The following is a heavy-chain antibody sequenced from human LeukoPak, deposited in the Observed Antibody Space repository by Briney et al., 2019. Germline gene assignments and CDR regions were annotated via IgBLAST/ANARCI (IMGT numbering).Heavy chain of an antibody. V-gene: IGHV4-4*03. CDR1: GDSINSLDL. J-gene: IGHJ4*02. Sequence: PETLSLTCTVSGDSINSLDLWSWVRQPPGKGLEWIGEMYLSGTTHSNPSVKSRVTISIDKSKNQFFLNLSSVTAADTAVYYCAGLVGRYSSGLYYYYFDYWGQGTLVTVSS. CDR2: MYLSGTT. CDR3: AGLVGRYSSGLYYYYFDY. D-gene: IGHD3-22*01.